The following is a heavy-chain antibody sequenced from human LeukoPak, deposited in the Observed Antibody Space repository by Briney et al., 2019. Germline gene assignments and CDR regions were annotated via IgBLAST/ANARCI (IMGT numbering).Heavy chain of an antibody. V-gene: IGHV3-33*01. CDR3: ARDYGDLRRYYFDY. CDR2: IWYDGSNK. D-gene: IGHD4-17*01. J-gene: IGHJ4*02. CDR1: GFTFSSYG. Sequence: GRSLRLSCAASGFTFSSYGMHWVRQAPGKGLEWVAVIWYDGSNKYYADSVKGRFTISRDNSKNTLYLQMNSLRAEDTAVYYCARDYGDLRRYYFDYWGQGTLVTVSS.